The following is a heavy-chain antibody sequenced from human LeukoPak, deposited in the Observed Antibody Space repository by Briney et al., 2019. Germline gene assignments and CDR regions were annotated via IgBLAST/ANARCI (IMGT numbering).Heavy chain of an antibody. J-gene: IGHJ3*02. CDR2: ISAYNGNT. CDR1: GYTFTSYG. V-gene: IGHV1-18*01. CDR3: ARDEPNYYGSGSNLGRAFDI. Sequence: GASVKVTCKASGYTFTSYGISWVRQAPGQGLEWMGWISAYNGNTNYAQKLQGRVTMTTDTSTSTAYMELRSLRSDDTAVYYCARDEPNYYGSGSNLGRAFDIWGQGTMVTVSS. D-gene: IGHD3-10*01.